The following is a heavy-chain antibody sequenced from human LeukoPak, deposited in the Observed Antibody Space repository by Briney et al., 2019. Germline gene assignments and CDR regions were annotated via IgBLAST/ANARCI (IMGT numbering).Heavy chain of an antibody. D-gene: IGHD5-24*01. Sequence: SETLSLTCTVSGGSISSGGYYWSWIRQHPGKGLEWIGYIYYSGSTYYNPSLKSRVTISVDTSKNPFSLKLSSVTAADTAVYYCAREMATAYYFDYWGQGTLVTVS. CDR1: GGSISSGGYY. J-gene: IGHJ4*02. CDR2: IYYSGST. CDR3: AREMATAYYFDY. V-gene: IGHV4-31*03.